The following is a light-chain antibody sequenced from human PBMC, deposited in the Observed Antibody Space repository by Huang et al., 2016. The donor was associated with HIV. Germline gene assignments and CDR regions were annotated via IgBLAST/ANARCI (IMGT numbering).Light chain of an antibody. CDR1: QSISSY. V-gene: IGKV1-39*01. J-gene: IGKJ2*01. Sequence: DIQMTQSPSSLSASVGDRVTITCRASQSISSYLNWYQQKPGTAPKVLIYAATSLQSGVPSRFGGSGAGTDFTLTINNLQPEDSATYYCQQTYITPLTFGQGTKLEIK. CDR2: AAT. CDR3: QQTYITPLT.